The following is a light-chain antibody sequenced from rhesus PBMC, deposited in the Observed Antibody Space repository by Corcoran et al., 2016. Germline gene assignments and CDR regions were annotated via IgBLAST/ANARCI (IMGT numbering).Light chain of an antibody. V-gene: IGKV7-13*01. CDR1: ESVSLFGINL. J-gene: IGKJ1*01. Sequence: DIVLTQSPASLAVSPGQRATITCRASESVSLFGINLIHWYQQKPGQPPKVLIYQASNKDTGVTAMFSGSGSGTDFTLTINPVEGEDDAEYYCLQGKNSPWTFGQGTKVEIK. CDR2: QAS. CDR3: LQGKNSPWT.